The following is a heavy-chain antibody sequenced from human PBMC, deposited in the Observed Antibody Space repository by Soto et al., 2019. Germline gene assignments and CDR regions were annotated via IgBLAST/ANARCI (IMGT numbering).Heavy chain of an antibody. CDR1: GGSVSSGSYY. CDR3: AREDGYNAHFDY. D-gene: IGHD5-12*01. V-gene: IGHV4-61*01. Sequence: QVQLQESGPGLVKPSETLSLTCTVSGGSVSSGSYYWSWIRQPPGKGLEWIGYIYYSGSTNYNPPPQRRXXLXVXXSKNQFSLKLSSVTAADTAVYYCAREDGYNAHFDYWGQGTLVTVSS. CDR2: IYYSGST. J-gene: IGHJ4*02.